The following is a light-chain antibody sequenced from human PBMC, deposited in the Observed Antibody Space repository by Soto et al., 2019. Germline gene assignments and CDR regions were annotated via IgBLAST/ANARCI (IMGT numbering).Light chain of an antibody. Sequence: QSVLTQPASVSGSPGQSITSSCTGTSRDVGIYNLVSWYQLHPGKVPKLIIYEDTKRPSGISSRFSGSESGITAFLTISGLQAEDEADYYCCSYAGSSTYVFGTGNKVTVL. V-gene: IGLV2-23*01. CDR2: EDT. CDR3: CSYAGSSTYV. CDR1: SRDVGIYNL. J-gene: IGLJ1*01.